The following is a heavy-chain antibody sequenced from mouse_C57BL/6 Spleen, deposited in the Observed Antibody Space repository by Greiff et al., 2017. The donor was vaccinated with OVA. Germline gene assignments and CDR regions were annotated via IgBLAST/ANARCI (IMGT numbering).Heavy chain of an antibody. D-gene: IGHD1-1*01. CDR3: AIRHCYGSSFDY. J-gene: IGHJ2*01. Sequence: QVQLQQPGAELVMPGASVKLSCKASGYTFTSYWMHWVKQRPGQGLEWIGRIHPSDSDTNYNQKFKGKSTLTVDKSSSTAYLQLSSLTTEDSAVDYGAIRHCYGSSFDYWGQGTTVTVSA. CDR2: IHPSDSDT. V-gene: IGHV1-74*01. CDR1: GYTFTSYW.